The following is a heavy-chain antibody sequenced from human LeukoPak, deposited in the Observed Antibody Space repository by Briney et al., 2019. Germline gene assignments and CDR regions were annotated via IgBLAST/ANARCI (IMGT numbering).Heavy chain of an antibody. CDR2: IKIKTDGGTT. CDR3: TTLYYDFWSGNSRYYYYSGMDV. CDR1: GFTFSNAW. V-gene: IGHV3-15*01. J-gene: IGHJ6*02. Sequence: GGSLRLSCAASGFTFSNAWMSWVRQAPGKGLEWVGRIKIKTDGGTTDYAAPVKGRFTISRDDSKNTLYLQMNSLNTEDTAVYYCTTLYYDFWSGNSRYYYYSGMDVWGQGTTVTVSS. D-gene: IGHD3-3*01.